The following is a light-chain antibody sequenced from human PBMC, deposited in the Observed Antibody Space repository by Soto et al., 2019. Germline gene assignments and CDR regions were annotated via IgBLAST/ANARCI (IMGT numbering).Light chain of an antibody. CDR3: QQHVTSPRT. J-gene: IGKJ1*01. V-gene: IGKV3-20*01. CDR2: GAS. Sequence: EIVLTQSPGTLSLSPGERATLSCRASQSVSSNYLAWYQQKPGQAPRLLIYGASNRATGIPDRFSGSGSGTDFTLTISRLEPEDFAVYYCQQHVTSPRTFGQGTKVEFK. CDR1: QSVSSNY.